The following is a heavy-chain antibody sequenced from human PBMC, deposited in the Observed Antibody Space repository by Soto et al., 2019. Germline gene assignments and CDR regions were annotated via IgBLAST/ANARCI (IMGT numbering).Heavy chain of an antibody. CDR2: INHSGST. V-gene: IGHV4-34*01. D-gene: IGHD5-18*01. Sequence: PSETLSLTCAVYVGSFSGYYWSWIRQPPGKGLEWIGEINHSGSTNYNPSLKSRVTISVDTSKNQFSLKLSSVTAADTAVYYCARLGFVDTAMAYYGMDVWGQGTTVTVSS. CDR1: VGSFSGYY. J-gene: IGHJ6*02. CDR3: ARLGFVDTAMAYYGMDV.